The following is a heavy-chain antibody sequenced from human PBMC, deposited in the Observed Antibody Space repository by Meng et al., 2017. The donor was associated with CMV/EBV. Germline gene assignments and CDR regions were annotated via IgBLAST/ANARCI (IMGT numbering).Heavy chain of an antibody. CDR2: IHDSVST. D-gene: IGHD3-3*01. Sequence: GSLRLSCTVSGDSISGYYWSWIRQPPGKGLEWIGHIHDSVSTYYNPSLKSRVTISVDTSKNQFSLQLSSVTAADTAVYYCERVREGFWSGFSTFDYWGQGTLVTVSS. CDR3: ERVREGFWSGFSTFDY. CDR1: GDSISGYY. V-gene: IGHV4-59*01. J-gene: IGHJ4*02.